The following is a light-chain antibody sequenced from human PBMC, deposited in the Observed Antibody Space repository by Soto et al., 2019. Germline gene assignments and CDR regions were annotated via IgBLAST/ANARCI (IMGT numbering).Light chain of an antibody. CDR3: QQYNNWPFS. CDR1: QNIHDK. V-gene: IGKV3D-15*01. J-gene: IGKJ5*01. Sequence: EIVMTQSPATLSVSPGERVSLSCRASQNIHDKLAWYQQKPGQTPRLLIYGASIRATGIPDRFSGTGSGTDFTLTISRLEPEDFAVYYCQQYNNWPFSFGQGTRLEIK. CDR2: GAS.